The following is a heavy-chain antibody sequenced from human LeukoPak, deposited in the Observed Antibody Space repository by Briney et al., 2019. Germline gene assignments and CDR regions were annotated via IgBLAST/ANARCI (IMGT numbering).Heavy chain of an antibody. J-gene: IGHJ5*02. Sequence: SVKVSCKASGGTFISYAISWVRQAPGQGLEWMGGIIPIFGTANYAQKFQGRVTITADEFTSTAYMELSSLRSEDTAVYYCAGAGPMVRGVIASWFDPWGQGTLVTVSS. D-gene: IGHD3-10*01. CDR1: GGTFISYA. CDR3: AGAGPMVRGVIASWFDP. CDR2: IIPIFGTA. V-gene: IGHV1-69*13.